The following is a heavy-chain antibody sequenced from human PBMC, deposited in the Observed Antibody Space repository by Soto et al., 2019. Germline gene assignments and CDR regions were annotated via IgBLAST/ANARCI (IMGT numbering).Heavy chain of an antibody. CDR1: GGTFSSYA. CDR2: IIPIFGTA. V-gene: IGHV1-69*06. J-gene: IGHJ3*02. D-gene: IGHD3-22*01. CDR3: ARSYYYDSSGRGDAFDI. Sequence: QVQLVQSGAEVKKPGSSVKVSCKASGGTFSSYAISWVRQAPGQGLEWMGGIIPIFGTANYAQKFQGRVTITADKSTSTAYMELSSLSSEDTAVYYCARSYYYDSSGRGDAFDIWGQGTMVTVSS.